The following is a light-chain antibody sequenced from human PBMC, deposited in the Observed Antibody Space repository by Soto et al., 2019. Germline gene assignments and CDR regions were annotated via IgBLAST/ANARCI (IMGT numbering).Light chain of an antibody. V-gene: IGKV3-15*01. CDR3: QQYNNRPPYT. J-gene: IGKJ2*01. Sequence: EIVMTQSPATLSVSPGERATLSCRASQSVSSNLAWYQQTPGQTPRLLIYGASTRATGNPARFSGRGSGTDFTLTISSLQSEDVAVYYCQQYNNRPPYTFGQVNKVEIK. CDR1: QSVSSN. CDR2: GAS.